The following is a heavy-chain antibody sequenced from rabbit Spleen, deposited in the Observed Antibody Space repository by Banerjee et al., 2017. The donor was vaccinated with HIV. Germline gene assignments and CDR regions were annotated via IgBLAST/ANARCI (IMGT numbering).Heavy chain of an antibody. CDR3: AMDAIMILASHGTDR. D-gene: IGHD1-1*01. CDR2: IDPGIGGFT. CDR1: GFDFSSYDM. Sequence: QEQLVESGGGLVQPGGSLTLSCKASGFDFSSYDMNWVRQAPGKGLEWIACIDPGIGGFTYFATWAKGRFTTSKTSSTTATFKLTCLTSADPARYFFAMDAIMILASHGTDRCGAGKPRRRL. J-gene: IGHJ6*01. V-gene: IGHV1S45*01.